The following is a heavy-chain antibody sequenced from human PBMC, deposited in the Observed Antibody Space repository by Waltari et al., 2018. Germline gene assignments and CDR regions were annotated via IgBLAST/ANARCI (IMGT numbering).Heavy chain of an antibody. D-gene: IGHD2-15*01. J-gene: IGHJ4*02. Sequence: QVQLQQWGAGLLKPSETLSLTCAVDGGSFSGYYWSWIRQPPGKGLEWIGEINHSGSTTSNPSLEIQVTISVDTSISTAYMGRSRLRSDDTAMYYCAIEGLDCSGGTCYSWPGDYWGQGTLVTVSS. CDR3: AIEGLDCSGGTCYSWPGDY. V-gene: IGHV4-34*01. CDR1: GGSFSGYY. CDR2: INHSGST.